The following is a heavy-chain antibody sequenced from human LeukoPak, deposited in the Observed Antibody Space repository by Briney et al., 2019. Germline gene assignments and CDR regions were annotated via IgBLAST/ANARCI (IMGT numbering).Heavy chain of an antibody. J-gene: IGHJ4*02. CDR1: GFTVRSNH. Sequence: GGSLRLSCAASGFTVRSNHMSWVRQAPGKGLEWVSVIYSGGSTNYADSVKGRFTISRDNSKNTLYLQMNSLRAEDTAVYYCARDKNPGIAADWGQGTLVTVSS. D-gene: IGHD6-13*01. CDR3: ARDKNPGIAAD. V-gene: IGHV3-53*01. CDR2: IYSGGST.